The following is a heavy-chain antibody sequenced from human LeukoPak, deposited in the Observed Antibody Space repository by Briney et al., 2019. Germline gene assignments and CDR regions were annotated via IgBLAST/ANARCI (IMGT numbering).Heavy chain of an antibody. D-gene: IGHD2-2*01. V-gene: IGHV3-53*01. Sequence: PGGSLRLSCAASGFTVSSNYMSWVRQAPGKGLEWVSVIYSGGSTSYADSVKGRFTISRDNSKNTLYLQMNSLRAEDTAVYYCARDTSSTSCYRPLCGGGMDVWGQGTTVTVSS. J-gene: IGHJ6*02. CDR2: IYSGGST. CDR3: ARDTSSTSCYRPLCGGGMDV. CDR1: GFTVSSNY.